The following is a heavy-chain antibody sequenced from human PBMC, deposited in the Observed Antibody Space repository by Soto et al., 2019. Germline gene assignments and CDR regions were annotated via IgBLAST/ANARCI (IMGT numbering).Heavy chain of an antibody. D-gene: IGHD6-19*01. J-gene: IGHJ2*01. CDR2: ISAYNDNT. CDR1: GCTFTSYG. V-gene: IGHV1-18*01. CDR3: ARDAVAGSRYFDL. Sequence: ASVKVSCKASGCTFTSYGISWERQAPGQGLEWMGWISAYNDNTNYAQKLQGRVTMTTDTTTSTAYMELRSLRSDDTAVYYCARDAVAGSRYFDLGGRGTLVTVSS.